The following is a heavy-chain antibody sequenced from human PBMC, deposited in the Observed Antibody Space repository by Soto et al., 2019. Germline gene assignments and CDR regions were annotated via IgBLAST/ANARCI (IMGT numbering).Heavy chain of an antibody. CDR1: GYTFTSYD. D-gene: IGHD2-8*02. CDR2: MNPNSGNT. V-gene: IGHV1-8*01. J-gene: IGHJ6*02. CDR3: ARGLVVPPQYYYYYGMDV. Sequence: ASVKVSCKASGYTFTSYDINWVRQATGQGLEWMGWMNPNSGNTGYAQKFQGRVTMTRNTSISTAYMELSSLRSEDTAVYYCARGLVVPPQYYYYYGMDVRGQGTTVTVSS.